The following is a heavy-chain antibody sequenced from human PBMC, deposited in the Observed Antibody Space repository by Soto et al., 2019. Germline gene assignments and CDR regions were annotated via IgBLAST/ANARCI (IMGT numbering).Heavy chain of an antibody. CDR3: ARDLTDYDFNNWCDP. D-gene: IGHD3-3*01. J-gene: IGHJ5*02. V-gene: IGHV1-69*01. CDR2: IIPIFGTA. CDR1: GGTFSSYA. Sequence: QVQLVQSGAEVKKPGSSVKVSCKASGGTFSSYAISWVRQAPGQGLEWMGGIIPIFGTANYAQKFQGRVTITADESTSTADMELSSLRSEDTAVYYCARDLTDYDFNNWCDPWGQGTLVTVSS.